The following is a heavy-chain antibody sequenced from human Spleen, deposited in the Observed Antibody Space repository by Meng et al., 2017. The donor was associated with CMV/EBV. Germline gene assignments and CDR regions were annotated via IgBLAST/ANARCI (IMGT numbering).Heavy chain of an antibody. CDR1: GYTFNNYD. Sequence: SCKASGYTFNNYDINWVRQATGQGLEWMGYMKSNSGNTGYAQKFQGRVTISRDTSISIAYMELSSLRSEDTAMYYCARGRDEGGMDVWGQGTTVTVSS. J-gene: IGHJ6*02. CDR2: MKSNSGNT. V-gene: IGHV1-8*03. CDR3: ARGRDEGGMDV.